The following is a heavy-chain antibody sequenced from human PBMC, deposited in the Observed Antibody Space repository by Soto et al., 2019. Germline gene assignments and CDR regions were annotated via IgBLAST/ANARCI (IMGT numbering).Heavy chain of an antibody. CDR3: AKDAGIPPYYFDF. CDR2: VSGSGEST. CDR1: GFMFSSYA. D-gene: IGHD2-2*01. V-gene: IGHV3-23*01. J-gene: IGHJ4*02. Sequence: PGGSLRLSCAASGFMFSSYAMSLVRQAPGKGLEWVSTVSGSGESTDYTDSVQGRFTISRDNSKNTVYLQMNSPRVEDTAVYYCAKDAGIPPYYFDFWGQGTLVTVSS.